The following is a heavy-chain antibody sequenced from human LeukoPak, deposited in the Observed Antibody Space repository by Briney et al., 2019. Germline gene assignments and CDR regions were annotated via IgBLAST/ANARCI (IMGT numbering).Heavy chain of an antibody. J-gene: IGHJ4*02. CDR2: MNPNSGNT. D-gene: IGHD3-3*01. V-gene: IGHV1-8*01. CDR3: ARVLGTYYDFWSGYYGLNY. Sequence: ASVKVSCKASGYTFTSYDINWVRQATGQGLEWMGWMNPNSGNTGYAQKFQGRVTMTRNTSISTAYMELSSLRSEDTAVYYCARVLGTYYDFWSGYYGLNYWGQGTLVTVSS. CDR1: GYTFTSYD.